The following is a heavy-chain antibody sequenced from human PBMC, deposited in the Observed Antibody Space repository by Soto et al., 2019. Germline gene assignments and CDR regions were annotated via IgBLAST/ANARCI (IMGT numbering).Heavy chain of an antibody. J-gene: IGHJ4*02. CDR2: ISGSGGST. CDR3: AKVDHGQQLVNYFDY. Sequence: GESLKISCAASGFTFSSYAMSWVRQAPGKGLEWVSAISGSGGSTYYADSVKGRFTTSRDNSKNTLYLQMNSLRAEDTAVYYCAKVDHGQQLVNYFDYWGQGTLVTVSS. V-gene: IGHV3-23*01. CDR1: GFTFSSYA. D-gene: IGHD6-13*01.